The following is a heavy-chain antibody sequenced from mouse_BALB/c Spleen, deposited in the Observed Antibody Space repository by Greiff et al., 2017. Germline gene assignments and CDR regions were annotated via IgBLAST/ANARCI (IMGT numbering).Heavy chain of an antibody. Sequence: EVKLVESGGGLVQPGGSRKLSCAASGFTFSSFGMHWVRQAPEKGLEWVAYISSGSSTIYYADTVTGRFTISRDNPKNTLFLQMTSLRSEDTAMYYCAREGYGNYIYYAMDYWGQGTSVTVSS. CDR1: GFTFSSFG. CDR2: ISSGSSTI. CDR3: AREGYGNYIYYAMDY. V-gene: IGHV5-17*02. D-gene: IGHD2-1*01. J-gene: IGHJ4*01.